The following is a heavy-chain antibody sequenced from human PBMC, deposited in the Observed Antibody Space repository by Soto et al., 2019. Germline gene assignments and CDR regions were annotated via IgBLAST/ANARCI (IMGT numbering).Heavy chain of an antibody. V-gene: IGHV4-59*01. Sequence: SETLSLTCTVSGGYISSYYWSWIRQPPGKGLEWIGYIYYSGSTNYNHSLKSRVTISVDTSKNQFSLKLSSVTAADTAVYYCASRIYGSGSYWDAFDLWGQRTMVTLSS. CDR1: GGYISSYY. J-gene: IGHJ3*01. CDR3: ASRIYGSGSYWDAFDL. D-gene: IGHD3-10*01. CDR2: IYYSGST.